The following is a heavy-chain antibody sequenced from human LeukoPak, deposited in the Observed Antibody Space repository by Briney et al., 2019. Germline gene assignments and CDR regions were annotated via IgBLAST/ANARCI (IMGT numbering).Heavy chain of an antibody. CDR3: ARGRRSSGWYLGSRYYYGMDV. CDR2: MNPNSGNT. D-gene: IGHD6-19*01. J-gene: IGHJ6*02. Sequence: GASVKLSCKATGYTFTSYDINWVRHATGQGIEWMGWMNPNSGNTGYAQKFQGRVTMTRNTSISTAYMELSSLRSEDTAVYYCARGRRSSGWYLGSRYYYGMDVWGQGTTITVSS. CDR1: GYTFTSYD. V-gene: IGHV1-8*01.